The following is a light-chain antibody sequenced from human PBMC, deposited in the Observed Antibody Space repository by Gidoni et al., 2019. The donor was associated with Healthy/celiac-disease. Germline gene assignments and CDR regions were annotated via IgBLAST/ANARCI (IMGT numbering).Light chain of an antibody. CDR1: QSVSSN. J-gene: IGKJ1*01. Sequence: IVMTPSPATLSVSPGERATITCRASQSVSSNLAWYQQKPGQAPRLLIYGASTRDTGIPARFSGSGSGTEFTLTISSLQSEDFAVYYCQQYNNWPRTFGQGTKVEIK. CDR3: QQYNNWPRT. V-gene: IGKV3D-15*01. CDR2: GAS.